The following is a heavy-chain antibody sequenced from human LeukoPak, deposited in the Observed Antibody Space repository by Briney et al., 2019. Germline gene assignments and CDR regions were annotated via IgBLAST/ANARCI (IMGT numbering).Heavy chain of an antibody. D-gene: IGHD3-3*01. V-gene: IGHV3-30*03. J-gene: IGHJ4*02. CDR2: ISNGGSYK. Sequence: PGGSLRLSCEASGFTFSTYGMHWVRQAPGKGLEWVAGISNGGSYKYYADSVKGRFTISRDNSRNTLYLQMNSLRAEDTAVYYCARGTVLRLNYWGQGTLVTVSS. CDR3: ARGTVLRLNY. CDR1: GFTFSTYG.